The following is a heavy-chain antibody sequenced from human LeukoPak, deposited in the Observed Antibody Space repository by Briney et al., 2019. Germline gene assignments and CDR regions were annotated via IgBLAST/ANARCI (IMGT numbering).Heavy chain of an antibody. Sequence: PGGSLRLSCAASGFSFSSYGMHWVRQAPGKGLEWVAVTSYDGSNKFYADSVKGRFTISRDNSKNTLYLQMNSLRPEDTAVYYCAKDRSYGDYGEPDYYFGMDVWGQGTTVTVSS. D-gene: IGHD4-17*01. CDR3: AKDRSYGDYGEPDYYFGMDV. V-gene: IGHV3-30*18. CDR1: GFSFSSYG. CDR2: TSYDGSNK. J-gene: IGHJ6*02.